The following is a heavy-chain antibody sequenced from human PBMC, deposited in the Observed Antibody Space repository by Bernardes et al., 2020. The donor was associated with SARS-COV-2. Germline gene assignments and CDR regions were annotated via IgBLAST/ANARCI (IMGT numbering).Heavy chain of an antibody. D-gene: IGHD2-21*01. V-gene: IGHV2-5*02. CDR2: IYWDDDK. CDR1: GFSLSTSGVG. CDR3: AHSVGYPHIGYYYYGMDV. Sequence: SGPTLVKPTQTLTLTCTFSGFSLSTSGVGVGWIRQPPGKALEWLALIYWDDDKRYSPSLKSRLTITKDTSKNQVVLTMTNMDPVDTATYYCAHSVGYPHIGYYYYGMDVWGQGTTVTVSS. J-gene: IGHJ6*02.